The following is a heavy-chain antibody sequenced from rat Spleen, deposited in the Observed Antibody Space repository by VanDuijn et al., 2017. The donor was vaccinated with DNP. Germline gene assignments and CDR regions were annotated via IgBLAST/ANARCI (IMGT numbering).Heavy chain of an antibody. CDR3: ARSRYNNYAMDV. CDR2: LNSAGST. D-gene: IGHD1-4*01. V-gene: IGHV3-3*01. J-gene: IGHJ4*01. Sequence: VQLQESGPGLVKPSQSLSLTCSVTEYSIISSYRWNWIRKFPGNKLEWMGYLNSAGSTNCNPSLKSRISISRDTSKNQFFLQVNSVTTEDTATYYCARSRYNNYAMDVWGQGTSVTVSS. CDR1: EYSIISSYR.